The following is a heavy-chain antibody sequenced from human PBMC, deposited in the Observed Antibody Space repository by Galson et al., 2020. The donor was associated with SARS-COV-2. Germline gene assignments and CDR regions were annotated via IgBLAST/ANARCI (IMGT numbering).Heavy chain of an antibody. CDR2: VNHSRTT. CDR1: GGSFSGYF. V-gene: IGHV4-34*01. J-gene: IGHJ4*02. Sequence: SKTLSLTCAVYGGSFSGYFWSWIRQPPGKGLEWIGEVNHSRTTNYNPSRKIRVTISVDTSKNQFSLKLSSVTAAVTAVYYCARGLEGTGRFNWWYYCGQGTPVTVSS. D-gene: IGHD2-8*02. CDR3: ARGLEGTGRFNWWYY.